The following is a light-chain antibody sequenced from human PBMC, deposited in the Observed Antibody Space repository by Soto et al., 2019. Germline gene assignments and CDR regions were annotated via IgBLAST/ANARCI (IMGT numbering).Light chain of an antibody. Sequence: EILMTQSPATLSVSPGERATLSCRASQSVSSNLAWYQQKPGQAPRLLIYDASNRATGIPARFSGSGSGTDFTLTISSLEPEDFAVYYCQQRSNWITFGQGTRLENK. CDR1: QSVSSN. CDR3: QQRSNWIT. CDR2: DAS. V-gene: IGKV3-11*01. J-gene: IGKJ5*01.